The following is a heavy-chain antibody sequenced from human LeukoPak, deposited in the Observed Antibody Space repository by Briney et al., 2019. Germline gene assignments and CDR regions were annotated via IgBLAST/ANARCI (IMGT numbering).Heavy chain of an antibody. Sequence: GGSLRLSCAASGFTFSSYAMSWVRQAPGKGLEWVSAISGSGGSTYYADSVKGRFTVSRDNSKNTLYLQMNSLRAEDTAVYYCAKDLSSIAARRDFDYWGQGTLVTVSS. D-gene: IGHD6-6*01. CDR3: AKDLSSIAARRDFDY. CDR1: GFTFSSYA. CDR2: ISGSGGST. J-gene: IGHJ4*02. V-gene: IGHV3-23*01.